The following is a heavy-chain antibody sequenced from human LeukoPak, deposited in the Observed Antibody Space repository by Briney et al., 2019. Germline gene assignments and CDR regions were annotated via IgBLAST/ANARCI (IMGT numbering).Heavy chain of an antibody. J-gene: IGHJ4*02. CDR2: INPNSGGT. D-gene: IGHD6-6*01. CDR1: GYTFSGYY. Sequence: GASVKVSCKASGYTFSGYYMHWVRQAPGQGLEWMGWINPNSGGTNYAQKFQGRVTMTRDTSISTAYMELIRLRSADTSVYYCARVGRAFMARSSFFDYWGQGTLVTVSS. CDR3: ARVGRAFMARSSFFDY. V-gene: IGHV1-2*02.